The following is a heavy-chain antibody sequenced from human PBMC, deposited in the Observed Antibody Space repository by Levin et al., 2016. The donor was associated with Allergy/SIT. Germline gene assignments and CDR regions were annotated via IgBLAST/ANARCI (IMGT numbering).Heavy chain of an antibody. V-gene: IGHV4-4*02. J-gene: IGHJ5*02. CDR3: AREGDGVGATRWFDP. Sequence: SETLSLTCAVSGGSISSSNWWSWVRQPPGKGLEWIGEIYHSGSTNYNPSLKSRVTISVDKSKNQFSLKLSSVTAADTAVYYCAREGDGVGATRWFDPWGQGTLVTVSS. CDR2: IYHSGST. D-gene: IGHD1-26*01. CDR1: GGSISSSNW.